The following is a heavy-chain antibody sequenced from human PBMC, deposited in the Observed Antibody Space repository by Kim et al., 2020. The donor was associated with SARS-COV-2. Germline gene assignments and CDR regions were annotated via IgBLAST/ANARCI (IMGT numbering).Heavy chain of an antibody. CDR2: ISFDGRNK. Sequence: GGSLRLSCAASGVSFDSSAMNWVRQAPGKGLEWVAVISFDGRNKAYADSVKGRFTISRDNSKSTLHLQMNSLRVEDTAVYYCARGNYYESVSPSDYYNGMDVWGQGTTVTVSS. V-gene: IGHV3-30-3*01. D-gene: IGHD3-10*01. CDR3: ARGNYYESVSPSDYYNGMDV. CDR1: GVSFDSSA. J-gene: IGHJ6*02.